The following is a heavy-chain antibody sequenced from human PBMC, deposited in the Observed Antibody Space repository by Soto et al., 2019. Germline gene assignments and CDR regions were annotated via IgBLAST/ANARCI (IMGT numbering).Heavy chain of an antibody. CDR1: GYTFTSYA. J-gene: IGHJ6*03. CDR3: ARGRRTGETYKWDYYYYYMDV. Sequence: QVQLVQSGAEVKKPGASVKVSCKASGYTFTSYAMHWVRQAPGQRLEWMGWINAGNGNTKYSQKFQGRVTITRDTSASTAYMELSSLRSEDTAVYSCARGRRTGETYKWDYYYYYMDVWGKGTTVTVSS. CDR2: INAGNGNT. D-gene: IGHD3-16*01. V-gene: IGHV1-3*01.